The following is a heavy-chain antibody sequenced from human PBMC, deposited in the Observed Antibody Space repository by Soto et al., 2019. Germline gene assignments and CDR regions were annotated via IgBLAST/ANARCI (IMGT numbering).Heavy chain of an antibody. Sequence: GASVKVSCTASGYTFTSYYMHWVRQAPGQGLEWMGIINPSGGSTSYAQKFQGRVTMTRDTSTSTVYMELSSLRSEDTAVYYCATPGGSSSWYSPYYYYGMDVWGQGTTVTVSS. CDR1: GYTFTSYY. CDR2: INPSGGST. V-gene: IGHV1-46*01. D-gene: IGHD6-13*01. J-gene: IGHJ6*02. CDR3: ATPGGSSSWYSPYYYYGMDV.